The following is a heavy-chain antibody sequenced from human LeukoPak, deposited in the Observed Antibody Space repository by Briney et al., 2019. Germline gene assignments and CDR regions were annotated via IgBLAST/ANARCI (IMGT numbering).Heavy chain of an antibody. V-gene: IGHV4-59*08. Sequence: PSETLSLTCTVSGGSISSYYWSWIRQPPGKGLEWIGYIYYSGSTNYNPSLKSRVTISVDTSKNQFSLKLSSVTAADTAVYYCARHASDPLIDYRGQGTLVTVSS. CDR1: GGSISSYY. J-gene: IGHJ4*02. D-gene: IGHD1-26*01. CDR3: ARHASDPLIDY. CDR2: IYYSGST.